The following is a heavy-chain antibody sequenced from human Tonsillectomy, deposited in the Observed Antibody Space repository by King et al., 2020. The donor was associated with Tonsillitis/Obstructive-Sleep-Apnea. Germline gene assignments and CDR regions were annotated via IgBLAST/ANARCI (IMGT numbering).Heavy chain of an antibody. D-gene: IGHD5-12*01. CDR3: ARDPGIVTTAYYMDV. CDR2: ISSISNTI. Sequence: VQLVESGGGLVQPGGSLRLSCAASGFTFTSYSMNWVRQAPGKGLKWVSYISSISNTIYYADSVKGRFTISRDNAKNSLYLQMNSLRDEDTAVYYCARDPGIVTTAYYMDVWGKGTTVTASS. V-gene: IGHV3-48*02. J-gene: IGHJ6*03. CDR1: GFTFTSYS.